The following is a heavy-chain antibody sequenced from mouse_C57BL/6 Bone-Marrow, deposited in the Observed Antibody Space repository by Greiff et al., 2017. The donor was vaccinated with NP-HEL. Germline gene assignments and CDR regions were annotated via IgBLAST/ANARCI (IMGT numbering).Heavy chain of an antibody. CDR3: ARSYYGNYYAWFAY. V-gene: IGHV1-58*01. J-gene: IGHJ3*01. CDR2: IYIGNGYT. D-gene: IGHD2-10*01. Sequence: DVKLQESGAELVRPGSSVKMSCKTSGYTFTSYGINWVKQRPGQGLEWIGYIYIGNGYTEYNEKFKGKATLTTDTTSSTAYMQLSSLTSEDSAIYFCARSYYGNYYAWFAYWGQGTLVTVSA. CDR1: GYTFTSYG.